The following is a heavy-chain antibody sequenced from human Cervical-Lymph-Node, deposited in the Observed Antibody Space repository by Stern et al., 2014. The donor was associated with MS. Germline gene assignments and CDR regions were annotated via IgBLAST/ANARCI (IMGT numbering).Heavy chain of an antibody. D-gene: IGHD4-17*01. CDR1: GYSFTANW. J-gene: IGHJ4*02. V-gene: IGHV5-51*01. Sequence: EVQLVESGAEVKKPGESLQISCKGSGYSFTANWIAWVRQMPGKGLEWMGIIYPGDSDPRYSPSFQGQVTISADKSISTAYLQWSSLKASDTAMYYCARDYGDYAFDYWGQGTLVTVSS. CDR2: IYPGDSDP. CDR3: ARDYGDYAFDY.